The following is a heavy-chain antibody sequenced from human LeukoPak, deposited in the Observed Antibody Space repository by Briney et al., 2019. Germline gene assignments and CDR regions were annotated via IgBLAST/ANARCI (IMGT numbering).Heavy chain of an antibody. D-gene: IGHD6-25*01. CDR3: ASTYSGVSWYYFDY. CDR2: IYYSGST. V-gene: IGHV4-30-4*08. CDR1: GGSSSSGDYY. J-gene: IGHJ4*02. Sequence: SQTLSLTCTVSGGSSSSGDYYWSWIRQSPGKGLEWIGYIYYSGSTYYNPSLKSRFTISLDTSKNQFSLKLGSVTAADTAVYYCASTYSGVSWYYFDYWGQGTLVTVSS.